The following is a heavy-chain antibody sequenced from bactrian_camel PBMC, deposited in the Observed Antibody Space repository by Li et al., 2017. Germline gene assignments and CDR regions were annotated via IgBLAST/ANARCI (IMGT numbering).Heavy chain of an antibody. J-gene: IGHJ6*01. Sequence: HVQMVESGGGSVQAGGSLRLSCVASGYFDSIYFMGWVRQAPGREREGVAVISTRTGTTYYGDSVKGRFAILRDNAKNTLYLEMNSLKPEDTAMYYCAAHLYSSFRGTPIQALGAGRFAYSGQGTQVTVS. D-gene: IGHD3*01. V-gene: IGHV3S1*01. CDR1: GYFDSIYF. CDR2: ISTRTGTT. CDR3: AAHLYSSFRGTPIQALGAGRFAY.